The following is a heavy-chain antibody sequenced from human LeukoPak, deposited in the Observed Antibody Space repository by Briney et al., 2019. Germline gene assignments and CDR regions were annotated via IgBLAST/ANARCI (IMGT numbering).Heavy chain of an antibody. Sequence: PSETLSLSCTVSGGSVTSSSYCWGWIRQPPGVGLEWIGTVYYSGSTFYNPSLKSRVTISVDTSKNQFSLKLSSVTAADTAVYYCARHQATAYYYGPPDYWGQGTLVTASS. CDR3: ARHQATAYYYGPPDY. V-gene: IGHV4-39*01. CDR1: GGSVTSSSYC. D-gene: IGHD3-10*01. J-gene: IGHJ4*02. CDR2: VYYSGST.